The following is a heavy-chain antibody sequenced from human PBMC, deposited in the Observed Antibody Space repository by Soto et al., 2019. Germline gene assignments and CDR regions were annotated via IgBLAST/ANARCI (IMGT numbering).Heavy chain of an antibody. CDR1: GGSISSSSYY. V-gene: IGHV4-39*01. CDR2: IYYSGST. CDR3: ARHRSGGMLAAADYYFDY. J-gene: IGHJ4*02. D-gene: IGHD6-13*01. Sequence: SETLSLTCTVSGGSISSSSYYWGWIRQPPGKGLEWIGSIYYSGSTYYNPSLKSRVTISVDTSKNQFSLKLSSVTAADTAVYYCARHRSGGMLAAADYYFDYWGQGTLVTVSS.